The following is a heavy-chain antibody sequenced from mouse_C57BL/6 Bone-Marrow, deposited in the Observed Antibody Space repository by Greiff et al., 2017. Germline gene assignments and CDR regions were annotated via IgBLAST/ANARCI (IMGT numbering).Heavy chain of an antibody. CDR3: ARHDYGNFPYWYFDV. D-gene: IGHD2-1*01. J-gene: IGHJ1*03. Sequence: EVQLVESGGGLVKPGGSLKLSCAASGFTFSSYTMSWVRQTPEKRLEWVATISGGGGNTYYPDSVKGRFTISRDNAKNTLYLQMSSLRSEDTALYYCARHDYGNFPYWYFDVWGTGTTVTVSS. CDR2: ISGGGGNT. V-gene: IGHV5-9*01. CDR1: GFTFSSYT.